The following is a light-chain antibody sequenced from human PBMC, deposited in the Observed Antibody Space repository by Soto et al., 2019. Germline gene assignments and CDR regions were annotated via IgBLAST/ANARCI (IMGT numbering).Light chain of an antibody. CDR3: GSYTTSTARFV. J-gene: IGLJ1*01. V-gene: IGLV2-18*02. CDR1: SSDVGNYDR. CDR2: EVS. Sequence: QSALTQPPSVSGSPGQSVTIPCIGTSSDVGNYDRVSWYHQAPGTAPKLMIYEVSNRPSGVPDRFSGSKSGNTASLSISGLQAEDEGDYYCGSYTTSTARFVFGTGTKLTVL.